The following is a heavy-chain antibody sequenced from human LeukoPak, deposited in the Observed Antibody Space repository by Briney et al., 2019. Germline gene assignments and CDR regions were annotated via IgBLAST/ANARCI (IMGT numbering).Heavy chain of an antibody. CDR1: GFTFSSYG. Sequence: PGRSLRLSCAASGFTFSSYGMHWVRQAPGKGLEWVAVISYDGSNKYYADSVKGRFTISRDNSKNTLYLQMNSLRAEDTAVYYCARDSYGGSIAAATFDYWGQGTLVTVSS. J-gene: IGHJ4*02. D-gene: IGHD6-25*01. CDR3: ARDSYGGSIAAATFDY. CDR2: ISYDGSNK. V-gene: IGHV3-30*03.